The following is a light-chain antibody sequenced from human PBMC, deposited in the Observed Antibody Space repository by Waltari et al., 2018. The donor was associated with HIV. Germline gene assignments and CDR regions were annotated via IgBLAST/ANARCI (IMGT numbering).Light chain of an antibody. CDR1: SSDVGGYIS. CDR2: EVS. Sequence: QSALTQPPSASGSPGQSVTISCTGTSSDVGGYISVSWYQQHPGKAPKLMIYEVSKRKPGFPDRLYGSKSGNTASLTVSGLQPDDEADYYCSSYAGNNILVFGGGTKLTVL. V-gene: IGLV2-8*01. J-gene: IGLJ2*01. CDR3: SSYAGNNILV.